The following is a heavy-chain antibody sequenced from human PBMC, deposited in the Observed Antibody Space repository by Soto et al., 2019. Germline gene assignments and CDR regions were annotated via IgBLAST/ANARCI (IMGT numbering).Heavy chain of an antibody. CDR2: ISGSGGST. Sequence: GGSLRLSCAAYGFTFSSYAMSWVRQAPGKGLEWVSAISGSGGSTYYADSVKGRFTISRDTSKNTLYLQMNSMRAEDTAVYCWAQGIVAAGTCWFDSWGQGALVTVSS. D-gene: IGHD6-13*01. V-gene: IGHV3-23*01. CDR3: AQGIVAAGTCWFDS. J-gene: IGHJ5*01. CDR1: GFTFSSYA.